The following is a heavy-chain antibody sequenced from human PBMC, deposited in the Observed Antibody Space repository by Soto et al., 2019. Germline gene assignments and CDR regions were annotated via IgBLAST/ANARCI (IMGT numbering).Heavy chain of an antibody. CDR2: IGGGGTDT. J-gene: IGHJ5*01. D-gene: IGHD1-20*01. CDR1: GFSVSDSS. Sequence: EVQLVETGGGLIQPGGSLRLSCEVSGFSVSDSSMSWVRQAPGKGLEWVSSIGGGGTDTYYADSVKGRFTISRDNSKNTLYLQMDSLRDEDTAVYYCAKDAVSYNGKWDWFDSWGQGTLVIVSS. CDR3: AKDAVSYNGKWDWFDS. V-gene: IGHV3-53*02.